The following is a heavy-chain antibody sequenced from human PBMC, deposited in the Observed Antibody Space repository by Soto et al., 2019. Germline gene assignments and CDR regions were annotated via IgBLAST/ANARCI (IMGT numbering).Heavy chain of an antibody. V-gene: IGHV4-34*01. CDR3: ASGHIVVVPAAIGADYYMDV. D-gene: IGHD2-2*01. CDR1: GGSFSGYY. Sequence: PSETLSLTCAVYGGSFSGYYWSWIRQPPGKGLEWIGEINHSGSTNYNPSLKSRVTISVDTSKNQFSLKLSSVTAADTAVYYCASGHIVVVPAAIGADYYMDVWGKGTTVTVSS. CDR2: INHSGST. J-gene: IGHJ6*03.